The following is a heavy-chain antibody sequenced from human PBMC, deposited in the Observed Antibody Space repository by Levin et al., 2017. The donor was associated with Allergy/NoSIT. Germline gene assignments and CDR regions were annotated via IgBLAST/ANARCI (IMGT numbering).Heavy chain of an antibody. J-gene: IGHJ6*03. CDR3: ARTPRAVTTVIYYHYMDV. Sequence: KTSETLSLTCTVSGGSISSSSYYWGWIRQPPGKGLEWIGSVFYSASTYYNPSLRGRVTISVDTSKNQFSLKLTSVTAADAAVYYCARTPRAVTTVIYYHYMDVWGKGTTVTVSS. D-gene: IGHD4-11*01. CDR1: GGSISSSSYY. V-gene: IGHV4-39*01. CDR2: VFYSAST.